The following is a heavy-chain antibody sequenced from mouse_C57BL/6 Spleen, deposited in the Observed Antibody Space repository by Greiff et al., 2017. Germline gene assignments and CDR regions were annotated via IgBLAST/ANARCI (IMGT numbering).Heavy chain of an antibody. Sequence: QVQLQQSGPELVKPGASVKLSCKASGYTFTSYDINWVKQRPGQGLEWIGWIYPRDGSTKYTEKFKGKATLTVDTSSSTAYMELHSLTSGNSACYFCARGDNMVTTKGNFDYWGQGTTLTVSS. CDR3: ARGDNMVTTKGNFDY. CDR1: GYTFTSYD. V-gene: IGHV1-85*01. CDR2: IYPRDGST. J-gene: IGHJ2*01. D-gene: IGHD2-2*01.